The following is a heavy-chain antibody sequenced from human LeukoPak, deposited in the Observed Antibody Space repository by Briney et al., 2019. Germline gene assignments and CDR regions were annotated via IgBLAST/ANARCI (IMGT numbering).Heavy chain of an antibody. D-gene: IGHD2-21*02. CDR2: IKQDGSEK. V-gene: IGHV3-7*01. CDR3: ARDRYCGGDCYFDY. J-gene: IGHJ4*02. CDR1: GFTFSSYW. Sequence: PGGSLRLSCAASGFTFSSYWMSWVRQAPGKGLEWVANIKQDGSEKYYVDSVKGRFTISRDNAKNSLYLQMNSLRAEDTAVYYCARDRYCGGDCYFDYWGREPLVTVSS.